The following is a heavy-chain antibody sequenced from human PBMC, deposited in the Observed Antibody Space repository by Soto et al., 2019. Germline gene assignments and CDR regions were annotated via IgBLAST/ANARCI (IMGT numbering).Heavy chain of an antibody. V-gene: IGHV3-30*18. CDR2: ISHDGNNE. D-gene: IGHD2-2*01. CDR1: GFTFSTYA. Sequence: GGSLRLSCAASGFTFSTYAMHWVRQAPGKGLEWVAVISHDGNNEYYADSVKGRFTISRDNSKNTLYLQMNSLRTEDTAVYYCAKGGPDCASTTCYLLVAFDIWGQGTMVTVSS. J-gene: IGHJ3*02. CDR3: AKGGPDCASTTCYLLVAFDI.